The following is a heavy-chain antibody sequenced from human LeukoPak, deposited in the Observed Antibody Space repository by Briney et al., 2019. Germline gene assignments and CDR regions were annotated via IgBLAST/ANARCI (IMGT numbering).Heavy chain of an antibody. CDR1: GGSFSGYY. J-gene: IGHJ4*02. CDR2: INHSGST. D-gene: IGHD1-1*01. Sequence: SETLSLTCAVYGGSFSGYYWSWIRQPPGKGLEWIGEINHSGSTNYNPSLKSRVTISVDTSKNQFSLKLSSVTAADTAVYYCAGDRGTWNDDGFDYWGQGTRVTVSS. V-gene: IGHV4-34*01. CDR3: AGDRGTWNDDGFDY.